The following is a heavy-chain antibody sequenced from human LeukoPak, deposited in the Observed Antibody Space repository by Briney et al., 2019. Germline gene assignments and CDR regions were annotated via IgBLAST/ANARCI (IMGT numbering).Heavy chain of an antibody. CDR1: SGSISGYY. J-gene: IGHJ5*02. V-gene: IGHV4-59*01. CDR2: IYYSGST. CDR3: ARGTLRIAAALFDP. Sequence: PSETLSLTCTVSSGSISGYYWSWIRQPPGKALEYIGYIYYSGSTNYNPSLKSRVTISIDTSKNQFSLKLRSVTAADTAMYYCARGTLRIAAALFDPWGQGTLVTVSS. D-gene: IGHD6-13*01.